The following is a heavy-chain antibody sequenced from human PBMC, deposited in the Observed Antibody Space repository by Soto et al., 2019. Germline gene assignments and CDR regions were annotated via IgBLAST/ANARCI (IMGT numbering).Heavy chain of an antibody. CDR2: IIPMFGTT. D-gene: IGHD2-15*01. CDR1: GGTFSSYA. Sequence: QVQLVQSGAEVKKPGSSVKVSCKASGGTFSSYAISWVRQAPGQGLEWMGGIIPMFGTTKYAQKFQGRLTITSDESTSTAYMELSSLRSGDTAVYYCARGVVVVADSQLGWFDPWGQGTLVTVSS. J-gene: IGHJ5*02. CDR3: ARGVVVVADSQLGWFDP. V-gene: IGHV1-69*01.